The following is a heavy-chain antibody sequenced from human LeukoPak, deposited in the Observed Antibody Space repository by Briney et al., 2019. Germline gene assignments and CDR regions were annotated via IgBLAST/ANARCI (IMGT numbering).Heavy chain of an antibody. CDR2: INPSGGST. CDR3: ARVAAEVVGVPGAIGFGWLRRDYYYMDV. J-gene: IGHJ6*03. CDR1: GYTFTSYY. Sequence: GASVKVSCKASGYTFTSYYMHGVRQAPGEGLEWMGIINPSGGSTSYAQKFQGRVTMTRDMSTSTVYMELSRLRSEDTAVYYCARVAAEVVGVPGAIGFGWLRRDYYYMDVWGKGTTVTVSS. V-gene: IGHV1-46*01. D-gene: IGHD2-2*02.